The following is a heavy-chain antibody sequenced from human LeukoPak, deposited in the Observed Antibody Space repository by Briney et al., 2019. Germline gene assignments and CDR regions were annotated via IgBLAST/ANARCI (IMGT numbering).Heavy chain of an antibody. CDR1: GFTFSSYA. J-gene: IGHJ4*02. CDR2: ISGSGGST. Sequence: GGSLRLSCAASGFTFSSYAMSWVRQAPGKGLEWVSAISGSGGSTYYADSVKGRFTISRDNSKNTLYLQMNSLRAEDTAVYYCAKDPHSVFWGVYSASVAPGGQGTLVTVPS. V-gene: IGHV3-23*01. CDR3: AKDPHSVFWGVYSASVAP. D-gene: IGHD3-3*01.